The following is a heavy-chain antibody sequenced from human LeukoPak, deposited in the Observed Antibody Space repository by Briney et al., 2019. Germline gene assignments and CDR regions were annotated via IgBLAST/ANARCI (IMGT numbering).Heavy chain of an antibody. Sequence: SETLSLTCTVSGGSISSSSYYWGWIRQPPGKGLEWIGSIYYSGSTYYNPSLKSRVAISVDTSKDQFSLKLSSVTAAHTAVYYCARHFLWCGALDAFDIWGEGTMVTVSS. CDR2: IYYSGST. J-gene: IGHJ3*02. V-gene: IGHV4-39*07. CDR3: ARHFLWCGALDAFDI. D-gene: IGHD3-10*01. CDR1: GGSISSSSYY.